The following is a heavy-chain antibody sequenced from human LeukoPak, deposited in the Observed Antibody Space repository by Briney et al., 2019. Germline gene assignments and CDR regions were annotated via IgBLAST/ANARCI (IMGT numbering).Heavy chain of an antibody. CDR3: AREYGGYGRYFDY. CDR2: IYYSGST. D-gene: IGHD5-12*01. V-gene: IGHV4-39*02. Sequence: SETLSLTCTVSGGSISSSSYYWGWIRQPPGKGLEWIGSIYYSGSTYYNPSLKSRVTISVDTSKNQFSLKLSSVTAADTAVYYCAREYGGYGRYFDYWGKGTLVTVSS. J-gene: IGHJ4*02. CDR1: GGSISSSSYY.